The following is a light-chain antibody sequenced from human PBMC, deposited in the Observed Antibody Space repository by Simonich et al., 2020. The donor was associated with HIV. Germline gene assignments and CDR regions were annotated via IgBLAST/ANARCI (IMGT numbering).Light chain of an antibody. CDR1: QRLSSN. J-gene: IGKJ4*01. CDR3: QQYNKRPLT. V-gene: IGKV3-15*01. CDR2: GAS. Sequence: EIVMTQSPATLSVSPGQRATLSCRASQRLSSNLAWDQQKPSQAPRLLIYGASTRATGIPARFSGSGSGTEFTLTISSVQSEDCAVYYCQQYNKRPLTFGGGTKVEIK.